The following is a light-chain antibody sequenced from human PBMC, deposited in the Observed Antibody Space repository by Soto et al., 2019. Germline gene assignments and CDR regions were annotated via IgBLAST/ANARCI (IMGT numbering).Light chain of an antibody. Sequence: VRMSKSPATLSASKGNRVTITCRASQSISSWLAWYQQKTGKAPKLLIYDACSLESGVPSRFSGSGSGTEFTLTISSLQSEDFAVYYCQQYNNWPPWTFGQGTKV. CDR1: QSISSW. V-gene: IGKV1-5*01. CDR2: DAC. CDR3: QQYNNWPPWT. J-gene: IGKJ1*01.